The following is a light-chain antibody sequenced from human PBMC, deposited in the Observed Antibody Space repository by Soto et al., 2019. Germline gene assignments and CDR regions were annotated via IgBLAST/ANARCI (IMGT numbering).Light chain of an antibody. CDR3: QHYGTSLYT. CDR1: QGVSRSY. V-gene: IGKV3-20*01. J-gene: IGKJ2*01. CDR2: AAS. Sequence: EIVLTQSPGTLSLSPGERATLFCRASQGVSRSYFAWYQQKPGQAPRLLIYAASSRATGVPDRFSGSGSGTDFTLTISRLEPEDFALYYCQHYGTSLYTFGQGTKLEIK.